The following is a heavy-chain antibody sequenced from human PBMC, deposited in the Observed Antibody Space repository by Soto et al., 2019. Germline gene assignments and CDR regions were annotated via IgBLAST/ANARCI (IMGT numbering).Heavy chain of an antibody. CDR1: GFTFSSYE. CDR2: ISSSGSTI. J-gene: IGHJ6*02. CDR3: ARDRKRCSGGSCYALDSFSMDV. V-gene: IGHV3-48*03. Sequence: EVQLVESGGGLVQPGGSLRLSCAASGFTFSSYEMNWVRQAPGKGLEWVSYISSSGSTIYYADSVKGRFTISRDNAKNSLYLQMNSLRAEDTAVYYCARDRKRCSGGSCYALDSFSMDVWGQGTTVTVSS. D-gene: IGHD2-15*01.